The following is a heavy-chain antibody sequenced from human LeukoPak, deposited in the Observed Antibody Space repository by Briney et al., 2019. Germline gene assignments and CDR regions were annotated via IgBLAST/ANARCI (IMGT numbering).Heavy chain of an antibody. CDR1: GGSISSYY. D-gene: IGHD6-13*01. V-gene: IGHV4-59*01. CDR2: GYYSGST. Sequence: SETLSLTCTVSGGSISSYYWSWIRQPPGKGLECIGYGYYSGSTNYNPSLKSRVTISVDTSKNQFSLKLSSVTAADTAMYYCARHEGYASSWYRGDFDIWGQGTMVTVSS. CDR3: ARHEGYASSWYRGDFDI. J-gene: IGHJ3*02.